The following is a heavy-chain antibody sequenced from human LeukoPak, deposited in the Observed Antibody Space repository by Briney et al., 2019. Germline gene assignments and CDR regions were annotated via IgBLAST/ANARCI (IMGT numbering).Heavy chain of an antibody. V-gene: IGHV4-39*07. Sequence: KSSETLSFTCTVSGGSISSSSYYWGWIRQPPGKGLEWIGSIYYSGSTYYNPSLKSRVTISVDTSKNQFSLKLSSVTAADTAVYYCARGNRYDFWSGYHPHPFDYWGQGTLVTVSS. CDR1: GGSISSSSYY. CDR3: ARGNRYDFWSGYHPHPFDY. CDR2: IYYSGST. J-gene: IGHJ4*02. D-gene: IGHD3-3*01.